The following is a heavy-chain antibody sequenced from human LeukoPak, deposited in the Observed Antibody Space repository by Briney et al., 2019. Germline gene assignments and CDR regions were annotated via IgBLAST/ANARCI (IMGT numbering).Heavy chain of an antibody. Sequence: PGGSLRLSCAASGFTFRNYAMTYVRQAPRKGLEWVASVSGSGTNTYYADSVKGRFTISRDSSKNTVTLGMSSLRGEDTAHYYCAKETLGYRRGLEMWGQGTTVTVSS. CDR2: VSGSGTNT. J-gene: IGHJ3*02. D-gene: IGHD3-16*02. CDR1: GFTFRNYA. V-gene: IGHV3-23*01. CDR3: AKETLGYRRGLEM.